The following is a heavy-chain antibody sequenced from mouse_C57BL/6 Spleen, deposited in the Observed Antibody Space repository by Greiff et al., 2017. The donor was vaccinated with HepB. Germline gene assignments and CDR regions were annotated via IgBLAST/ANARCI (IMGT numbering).Heavy chain of an antibody. D-gene: IGHD1-1*01. Sequence: QVQLKQPGAELVKPGASVKLSCKASGYTFTSYWMHWVKQRPGRGLEWIGRIDPNSGGTKYNEKFKSKATLTVDNPTSTAYMQRSSLTSEDSAVYYGARDTTVVAYYFDYWGQGTTLTVSS. CDR1: GYTFTSYW. V-gene: IGHV1-72*01. CDR3: ARDTTVVAYYFDY. CDR2: IDPNSGGT. J-gene: IGHJ2*01.